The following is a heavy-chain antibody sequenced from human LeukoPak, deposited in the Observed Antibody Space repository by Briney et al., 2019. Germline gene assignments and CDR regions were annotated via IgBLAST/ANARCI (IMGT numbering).Heavy chain of an antibody. Sequence: GGSLRLSCAASGFTFSSYGMHWVRQAPGKGLEWVAFIRYDGSNKYYADSVKGRFTISRDNAKNSLYLQMNSLRAEDTAVYYCARDRQITIFGVVNLYYYYYYMDVRGKGTTVTVSS. D-gene: IGHD3-3*01. V-gene: IGHV3-30*02. J-gene: IGHJ6*03. CDR1: GFTFSSYG. CDR2: IRYDGSNK. CDR3: ARDRQITIFGVVNLYYYYYYMDV.